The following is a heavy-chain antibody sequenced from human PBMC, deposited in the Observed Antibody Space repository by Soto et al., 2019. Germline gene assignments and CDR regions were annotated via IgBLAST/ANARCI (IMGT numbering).Heavy chain of an antibody. Sequence: ASVKVSCKASGGTFSSYTISWVRQAPGQGLEWMGRIIPILGIANYAQKFQGRVTITADKSTSTAYMELSSLRSEDTAVYYCARPNLYCSSTSFDCPYFDYWGQGTLVTVSS. D-gene: IGHD2-2*01. V-gene: IGHV1-69*02. CDR2: IIPILGIA. J-gene: IGHJ4*02. CDR3: ARPNLYCSSTSFDCPYFDY. CDR1: GGTFSSYT.